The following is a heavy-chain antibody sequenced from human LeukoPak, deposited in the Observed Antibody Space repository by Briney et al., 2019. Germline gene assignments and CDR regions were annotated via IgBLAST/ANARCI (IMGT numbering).Heavy chain of an antibody. J-gene: IGHJ4*02. CDR3: SRENGAFSPFGY. Sequence: SETLSLTCTVSGGSVSSGTYYWSWIRQPPGKGLEWIGHIYDSGSTDYNPSLKSRVTISVDTSKNQFSLNLTSVTAADTAVYYCSRENGAFSPFGYWGQGTLVTVLS. D-gene: IGHD2-8*01. CDR1: GGSVSSGTYY. V-gene: IGHV4-61*01. CDR2: IYDSGST.